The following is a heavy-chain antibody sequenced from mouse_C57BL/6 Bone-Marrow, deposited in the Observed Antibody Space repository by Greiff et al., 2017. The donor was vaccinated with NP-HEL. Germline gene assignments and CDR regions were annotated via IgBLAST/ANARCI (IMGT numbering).Heavy chain of an antibody. J-gene: IGHJ2*01. CDR2: IYPGDGDT. CDR1: GYAFSSSW. D-gene: IGHD2-3*01. V-gene: IGHV1-82*01. CDR3: AREYDGYFDY. Sequence: LVESGPELVKPGASVKISCKASGYAFSSSWMNWVKQRPGKGLEWIGRIYPGDGDTNYNGKFKGKATLTADKSSSTAYMQLSSLTSEDSAVYFCAREYDGYFDYWGQGTTLTVSS.